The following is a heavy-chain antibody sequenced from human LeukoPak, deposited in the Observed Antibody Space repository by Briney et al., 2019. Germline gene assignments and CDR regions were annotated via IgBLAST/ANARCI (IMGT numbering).Heavy chain of an antibody. Sequence: PGGSLRLSCAASGFTFSSYEMNWVRQAPGKGLVWVSRVNNDGSSTSYTDSVKGRFTISRDNAKNTLYLQMNSLRAEDTAVYYCARDRGDPLFDYWGQGTLVTVSS. D-gene: IGHD3-10*01. CDR3: ARDRGDPLFDY. CDR1: GFTFSSYE. CDR2: VNNDGSST. V-gene: IGHV3-74*01. J-gene: IGHJ4*02.